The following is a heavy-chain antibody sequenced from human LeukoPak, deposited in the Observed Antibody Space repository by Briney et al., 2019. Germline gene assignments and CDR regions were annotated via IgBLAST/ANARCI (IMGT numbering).Heavy chain of an antibody. V-gene: IGHV3-33*01. CDR2: IWYDGSNK. CDR3: ARGGRGSSWYVD. J-gene: IGHJ4*02. Sequence: PGGSLRLSCAASGFTFSSYGMHWVRQAPGKGLEWVAVIWYDGSNKYYADSVKGRFTISRDNSKNTLYLQMNSLRAEDTAVYYCARGGRGSSWYVDWGQGTLVTVSS. D-gene: IGHD6-13*01. CDR1: GFTFSSYG.